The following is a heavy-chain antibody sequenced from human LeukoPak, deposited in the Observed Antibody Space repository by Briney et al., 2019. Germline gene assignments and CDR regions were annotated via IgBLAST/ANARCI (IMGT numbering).Heavy chain of an antibody. CDR3: ARRVAAAGTYYFDY. V-gene: IGHV4-39*01. J-gene: IGHJ4*02. CDR1: GGSISSSSYY. CDR2: IYYSGST. D-gene: IGHD6-13*01. Sequence: PSETLSLTCTVSGGSISSSSYYWGWIRQPPGKGLEWIGSIYYSGSTYYNPSLKSRVTISVDTSKNQFSLKLSSVTAADTAVYYCARRVAAAGTYYFDYWGQGTLVTVSS.